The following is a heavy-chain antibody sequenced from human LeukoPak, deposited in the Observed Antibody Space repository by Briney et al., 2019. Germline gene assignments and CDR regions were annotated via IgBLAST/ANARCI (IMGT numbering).Heavy chain of an antibody. CDR1: GFMFSNYY. J-gene: IGHJ6*03. D-gene: IGHD3-10*01. CDR2: IKNAGIDT. Sequence: GGPLRLSCVGSGFMFSNYYMYWVRQAPGKGLVWVSRIKNAGIDTIYADSVKGRSTVSRDNAKNTVYLQMSSLRAEDTAVYYCARGGYGHNMDVWGEGTTVTVSS. V-gene: IGHV3-74*01. CDR3: ARGGYGHNMDV.